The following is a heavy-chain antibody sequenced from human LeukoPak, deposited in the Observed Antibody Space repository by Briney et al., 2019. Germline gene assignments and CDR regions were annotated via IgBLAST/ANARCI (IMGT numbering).Heavy chain of an antibody. CDR1: GFTFSSYN. CDR2: ISSSSSYI. J-gene: IGHJ4*02. D-gene: IGHD4-17*01. Sequence: PGGSLRLSCAASGFTFSSYNMNWVRQAPGKGLEWVSSISSSSSYIYYADSVKGRFTISRDNAKNSLYLQMNSLRAEDTAVYYCARDLGLDYGDYPDYFDYWGQGTLVTVSS. CDR3: ARDLGLDYGDYPDYFDY. V-gene: IGHV3-21*01.